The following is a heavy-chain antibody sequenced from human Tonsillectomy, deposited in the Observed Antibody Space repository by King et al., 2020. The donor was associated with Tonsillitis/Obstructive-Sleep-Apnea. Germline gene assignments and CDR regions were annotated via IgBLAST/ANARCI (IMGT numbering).Heavy chain of an antibody. CDR2: MNPNSGNT. CDR1: GYTFTSYD. V-gene: IGHV1-8*01. J-gene: IGHJ5*02. D-gene: IGHD3-16*02. CDR3: ARGRTPRLGGLSGNWFDP. Sequence: VQLVESGAEVKKPGASVKVSCKASGYTFTSYDINWVRQATGQGLEWMGWMNPNSGNTGYAQKFQGRVTMTRDTSISTAYMELSSLRSEDTAVYYCARGRTPRLGGLSGNWFDPWGQGTLVTVSS.